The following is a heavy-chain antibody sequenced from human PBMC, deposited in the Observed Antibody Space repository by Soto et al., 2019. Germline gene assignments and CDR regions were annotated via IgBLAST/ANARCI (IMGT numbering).Heavy chain of an antibody. J-gene: IGHJ6*02. Sequence: EVQLVESGGGLVQPGGSLRLSCAASGFTLRGYDIHWVRQATGKGLEWVPGIGSAGDTYYEESVKGRFTIARENAKNSLYLQMNSLRVGDTAVYYCTTNTPPNGKAVWGQGTTVTVSS. CDR2: IGSAGDT. CDR1: GFTLRGYD. D-gene: IGHD2-8*01. CDR3: TTNTPPNGKAV. V-gene: IGHV3-13*01.